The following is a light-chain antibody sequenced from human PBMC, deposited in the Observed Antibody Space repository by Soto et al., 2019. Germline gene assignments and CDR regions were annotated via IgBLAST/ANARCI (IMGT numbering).Light chain of an antibody. CDR3: QQYNTWWT. CDR2: GAS. Sequence: EIVMTQSPATLSVSPGERATLSCRASQSVSNNLAWYQQKPGQAPRLLIYGASPRATGVPDRFSGSGSGTEFSLTISSLQSEDFAVYYCQQYNTWWTFGQGTKVEIK. J-gene: IGKJ1*01. V-gene: IGKV3-15*01. CDR1: QSVSNN.